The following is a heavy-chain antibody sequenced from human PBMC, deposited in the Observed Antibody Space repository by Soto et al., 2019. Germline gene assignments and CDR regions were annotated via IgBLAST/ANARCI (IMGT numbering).Heavy chain of an antibody. CDR3: TRDLRGRLRDDCDI. CDR2: INTDGSTI. D-gene: IGHD4-17*01. CDR1: GFTFSSYW. V-gene: IGHV3-74*01. J-gene: IGHJ3*02. Sequence: EVQLVESGGGLVQPGGSLRLSCAASGFTFSSYWMYWVRQAPGKGLVCVSCINTDGSTITYADSVKGRFTISRDNAKSTMYLHANNLRADDAAVYFCTRDLRGRLRDDCDIWGQGTMVTVSS.